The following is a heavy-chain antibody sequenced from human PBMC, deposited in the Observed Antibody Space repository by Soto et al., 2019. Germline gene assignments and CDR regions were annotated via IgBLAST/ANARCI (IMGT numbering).Heavy chain of an antibody. CDR3: ARGKWITSDWGPTRENYYEMDV. V-gene: IGHV1-2*04. D-gene: IGHD7-27*01. Sequence: ASVKVSCKASGYTFTGYYMHWVRQAPGQGLEWMGWINPNSGGTNYAQKFQGWVTMTRDTSISTAYMELSRLRSDDTAVYYCARGKWITSDWGPTRENYYEMDVWGQGTTVTVSS. J-gene: IGHJ6*02. CDR1: GYTFTGYY. CDR2: INPNSGGT.